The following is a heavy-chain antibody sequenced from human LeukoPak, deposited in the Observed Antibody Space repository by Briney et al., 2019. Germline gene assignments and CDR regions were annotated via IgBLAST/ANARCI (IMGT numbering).Heavy chain of an antibody. J-gene: IGHJ4*02. CDR3: ANREPVGQYFG. CDR2: ISGSGGST. Sequence: GGSLRLSCAASGFTFSSYAMSWVRQAPGKGLEWVSAISGSGGSTYYADSVKGRFTISRDNSKNTLYLQMNSLRAEDTAVYYSANREPVGQYFGWGQGTLVTVSS. V-gene: IGHV3-23*01. CDR1: GFTFSSYA. D-gene: IGHD2-15*01.